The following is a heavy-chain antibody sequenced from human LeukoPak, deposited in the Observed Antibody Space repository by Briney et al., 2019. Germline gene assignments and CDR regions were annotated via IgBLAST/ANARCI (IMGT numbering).Heavy chain of an antibody. CDR3: ARGATIRAFDI. J-gene: IGHJ3*02. D-gene: IGHD5-24*01. CDR2: ISSNGGST. CDR1: GFTFSSYA. V-gene: IGHV3-64*01. Sequence: GGSLRLSCAASGFTFSSYAMHWVRQAPGKGLEYVSAISSNGGSTYYANSVKGRFTISRDNSKNTLYLQMGSLRAEDMAVYYCARGATIRAFDIWGQGTRVTVSS.